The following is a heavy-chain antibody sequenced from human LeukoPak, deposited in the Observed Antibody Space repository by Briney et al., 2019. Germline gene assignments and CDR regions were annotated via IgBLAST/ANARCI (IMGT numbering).Heavy chain of an antibody. V-gene: IGHV5-51*01. J-gene: IGHJ4*02. CDR3: ARRPRGSDTDYYFDY. CDR1: GYSFTSYW. Sequence: PGESLKISCKGSGYSFTSYWIGWVRQMPGKGLEWMAIIYPGDSDTRYSPSFQGQVTISADKSISTAYLQWSSLKASDTAMYYCARRPRGSDTDYYFDYWGQGTLVTVSS. CDR2: IYPGDSDT. D-gene: IGHD2-15*01.